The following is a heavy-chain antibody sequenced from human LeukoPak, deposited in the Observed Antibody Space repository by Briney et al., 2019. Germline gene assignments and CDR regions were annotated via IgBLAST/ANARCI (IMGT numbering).Heavy chain of an antibody. J-gene: IGHJ3*02. D-gene: IGHD2-21*01. CDR3: AKVGGCGGYAFDI. V-gene: IGHV3-23*01. CDR1: GFTFSGSA. CDR2: ISDSGANT. Sequence: QPGGSLRLSCAASGFTFSGSAMIWVRQAPGKGLEWVSAISDSGANTYYADSVKGRFTISRDDSKNTLHLQMNSLRAEDTAVYYCAKVGGCGGYAFDIWGQGKMVTVSS.